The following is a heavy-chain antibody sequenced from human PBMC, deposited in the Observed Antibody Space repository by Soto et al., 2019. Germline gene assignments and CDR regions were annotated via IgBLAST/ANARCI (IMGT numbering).Heavy chain of an antibody. CDR1: GGSISSYY. CDR3: ARDLXYNSMVGKYYYYYGMDV. J-gene: IGHJ6*02. Sequence: PSETLSLTCTVSGGSISSYYWSWIRQPPGKGLEWIGYIYYSGSTNYNPSLKSRVTISVDTSKNQFSLKLSSVTAADTAVYYCARDLXYNSMVGKYYYYYGMDVWGQGTTVTVSS. D-gene: IGHD1-1*01. V-gene: IGHV4-59*01. CDR2: IYYSGST.